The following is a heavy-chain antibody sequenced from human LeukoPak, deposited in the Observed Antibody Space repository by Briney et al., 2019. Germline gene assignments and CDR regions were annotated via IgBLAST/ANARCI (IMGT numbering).Heavy chain of an antibody. Sequence: GGSLRLSCAATEFTFSSYWMSWVRQAPGKGLEWVASIKQDGSEKSYVDSVKGRFSISRDNAKNSLFLQMNSLRAEDTAVYYCARDRSPCSGGRCYSYNWFDPWGQGTLVTVSS. CDR2: IKQDGSEK. J-gene: IGHJ5*02. CDR3: ARDRSPCSGGRCYSYNWFDP. V-gene: IGHV3-7*04. CDR1: EFTFSSYW. D-gene: IGHD2-15*01.